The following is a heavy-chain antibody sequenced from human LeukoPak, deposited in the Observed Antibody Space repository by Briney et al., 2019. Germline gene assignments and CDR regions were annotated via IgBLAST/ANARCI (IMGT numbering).Heavy chain of an antibody. CDR1: GFTFAAYA. D-gene: IGHD1-7*01. CDR2: ISGDGTGT. V-gene: IGHV3-43*02. CDR3: ARASPRGCYHWNYYFDY. Sequence: PGGSLRLSCAASGFTFAAYAMHWVRHAPGKGLEWVSLISGDGTGTYYADSVKGRFTISRDNSKNSLYLQMNSLRSEDTALYYCARASPRGCYHWNYYFDYWGQGSLVTVSS. J-gene: IGHJ4*02.